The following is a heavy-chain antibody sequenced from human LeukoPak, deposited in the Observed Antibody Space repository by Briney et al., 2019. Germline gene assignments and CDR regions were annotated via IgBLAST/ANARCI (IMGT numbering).Heavy chain of an antibody. V-gene: IGHV4-34*01. D-gene: IGHD6-19*01. J-gene: IGHJ4*02. CDR2: INHSGST. Sequence: PSETPSLTCAVYGGSFSGYYWSWIRQPPGKGLEWIGEINHSGSTNYNPSLKSRVTISVDTSKNQFSLKLSSVTAADTAVYYCARGRQWLVHWGQGTLVTVSS. CDR3: ARGRQWLVH. CDR1: GGSFSGYY.